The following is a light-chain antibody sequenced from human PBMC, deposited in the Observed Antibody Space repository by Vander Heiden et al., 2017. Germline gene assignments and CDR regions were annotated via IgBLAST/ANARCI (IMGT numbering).Light chain of an antibody. J-gene: IGLJ2*01. CDR2: GKN. CDR3: NSRDSSGNQLV. Sequence: SSELTQDPAVSVALGQTVRITCQGDSLRSYYASWYQQKPGQAPVLVIYGKNNRPSGIPDRFSGSTSGNTASLNITGAQAEDEADYYCNSRDSSGNQLVLGGGTKL. CDR1: SLRSYY. V-gene: IGLV3-19*01.